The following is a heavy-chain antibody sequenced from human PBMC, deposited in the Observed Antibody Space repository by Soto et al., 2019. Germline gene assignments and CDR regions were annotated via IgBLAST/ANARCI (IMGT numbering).Heavy chain of an antibody. CDR1: GFTFSTYA. CDR3: ARVYPGSGWPYHYYGMDV. Sequence: PGGSLRLSCAASGFTFSTYAMTWVRQAPGKGLEWVSAISGSGGSTYYADSVKGRFTISRDNAKNSLYLQMNSLRAEDTALYYCARVYPGSGWPYHYYGMDVWGQGTTVTVSS. V-gene: IGHV3-23*01. D-gene: IGHD6-19*01. J-gene: IGHJ6*02. CDR2: ISGSGGST.